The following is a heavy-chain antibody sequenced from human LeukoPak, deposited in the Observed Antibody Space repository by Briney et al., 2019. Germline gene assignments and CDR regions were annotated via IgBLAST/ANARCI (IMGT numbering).Heavy chain of an antibody. Sequence: PGRSLRLSCTASGFTFGDYAMSWVRQAPGKGLEWVGFIRSTAYGGTTENAASVKGRFTISRDDSKSIAYLQMNSLKTEDTAVYYCTRAAMGAYYFDYWGQGTLVTVSS. J-gene: IGHJ4*02. CDR2: IRSTAYGGTT. CDR1: GFTFGDYA. D-gene: IGHD5-18*01. CDR3: TRAAMGAYYFDY. V-gene: IGHV3-49*04.